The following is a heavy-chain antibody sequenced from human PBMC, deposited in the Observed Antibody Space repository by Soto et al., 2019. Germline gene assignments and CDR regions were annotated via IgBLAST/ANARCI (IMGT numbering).Heavy chain of an antibody. CDR3: ASSPGMATNFDY. V-gene: IGHV3-33*01. Sequence: VQLVESGGGVVQPGRSLRLSCAASGFTFSSYGMHWVRQAPGKGLEWVAVIWYDGSNKYYADSVKGRFTISRDNSKNTLYLQMNSLRAEDTAVYYCASSPGMATNFDYWGQGTLVTVSS. D-gene: IGHD5-12*01. CDR1: GFTFSSYG. J-gene: IGHJ4*02. CDR2: IWYDGSNK.